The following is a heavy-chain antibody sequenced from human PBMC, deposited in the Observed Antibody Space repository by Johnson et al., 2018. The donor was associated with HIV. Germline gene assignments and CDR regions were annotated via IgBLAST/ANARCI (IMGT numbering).Heavy chain of an antibody. D-gene: IGHD4-17*01. CDR3: TSGSACDFGAFDI. V-gene: IGHV3-9*01. CDR2: ISWDSGTI. J-gene: IGHJ3*02. Sequence: VQLVESGGGLVQPGRSLRLSCAVSGFTFDNFAMHWVRQAPGKGLEWVSSISWDSGTIGYADSVRGRFTISRDNTRNTLYLQMNSLKPEDAALCFCTSGSACDFGAFDIWGQGTMVTVSS. CDR1: GFTFDNFA.